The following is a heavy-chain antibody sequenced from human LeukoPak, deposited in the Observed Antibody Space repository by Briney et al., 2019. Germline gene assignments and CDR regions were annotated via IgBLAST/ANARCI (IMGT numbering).Heavy chain of an antibody. CDR3: ATSAELLNDY. CDR2: IYYSGRT. V-gene: IGHV4-39*01. D-gene: IGHD1-26*01. J-gene: IGHJ4*02. Sequence: GKXXXCIGSIYYSGRTYYTPSLKSRVTISVDTSKNQFSLKLSSVTAADTAVYYCATSAELLNDYWGQGTLVTVSS.